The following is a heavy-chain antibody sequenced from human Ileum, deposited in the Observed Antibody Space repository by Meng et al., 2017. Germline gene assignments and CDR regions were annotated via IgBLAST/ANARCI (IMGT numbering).Heavy chain of an antibody. D-gene: IGHD1-14*01. Sequence: QVTLQQSVPGLVRPSQTLSLTCTVSGVSVNSGFYYWNWVRQPPGKGLEFIGSFHHSGSAHYNASLEGRVTMSLDTSKNQFSLRLTSVTAADSALYYCTGGPDSAKSGYWGQGTLVTVSS. V-gene: IGHV4-61*01. J-gene: IGHJ4*02. CDR1: GVSVNSGFYY. CDR3: TGGPDSAKSGY. CDR2: FHHSGSA.